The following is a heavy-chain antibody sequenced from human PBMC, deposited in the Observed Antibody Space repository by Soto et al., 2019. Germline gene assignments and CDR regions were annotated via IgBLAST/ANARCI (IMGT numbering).Heavy chain of an antibody. CDR2: INPNSGGT. J-gene: IGHJ4*02. D-gene: IGHD5-18*01. Sequence: EASVKVSCKASGYTFTGYYMHWVRQAPGQGLEWMGWINPNSGGTNYAQKFQGRVTMTRDTSISTAYMELSRLRSDDTAVYYCARDASSQVSIQLWLPAYDYWGQGTLVTVSS. CDR1: GYTFTGYY. V-gene: IGHV1-2*02. CDR3: ARDASSQVSIQLWLPAYDY.